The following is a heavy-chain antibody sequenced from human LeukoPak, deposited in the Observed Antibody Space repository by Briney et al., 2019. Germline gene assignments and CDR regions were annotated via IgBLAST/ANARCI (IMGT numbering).Heavy chain of an antibody. D-gene: IGHD2-2*01. CDR2: ISGSGGST. V-gene: IGHV3-23*01. CDR3: AKDTIRNYCTSTSCYVVY. CDR1: GFTFSSYA. J-gene: IGHJ6*02. Sequence: GGSLRLSCAASGFTFSSYAMSWVRQAPGKGLEWVSAISGSGGSTYYADSVKGRFTISRDNSKSTLYLQMNSLRAEDTAVYYCAKDTIRNYCTSTSCYVVYWGQGTTVTVSS.